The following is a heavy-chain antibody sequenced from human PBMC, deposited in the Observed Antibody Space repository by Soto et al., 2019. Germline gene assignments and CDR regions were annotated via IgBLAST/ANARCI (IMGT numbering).Heavy chain of an antibody. D-gene: IGHD1-26*01. J-gene: IGHJ4*02. V-gene: IGHV4-31*03. CDR1: GGSISSGGYY. CDR3: ARWASNAGYYDFDD. Sequence: PSETLSLTCTVSGGSISSGGYYWSWIRQHPGKGLEWIGYIHYSGSTYYNPSLKSRVTISIDTSENQFSLKLSSVTAADTAVYYCARWASNAGYYDFDDWGQGTLVTVSS. CDR2: IHYSGST.